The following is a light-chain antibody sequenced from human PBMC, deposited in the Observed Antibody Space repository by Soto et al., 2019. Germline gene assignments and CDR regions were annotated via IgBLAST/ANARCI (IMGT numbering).Light chain of an antibody. J-gene: IGKJ4*01. CDR1: QDISNY. CDR2: DAS. V-gene: IGKV1-33*01. Sequence: DIPITQSPSSPSASVRDRVTITCQASQDISNYLNWYQQKPGKARKLLSYDASNLETGVPSRFSGSGSGTDFTFTISIMQPEDIATYYCQQYANLPLTFGGGTKVDIK. CDR3: QQYANLPLT.